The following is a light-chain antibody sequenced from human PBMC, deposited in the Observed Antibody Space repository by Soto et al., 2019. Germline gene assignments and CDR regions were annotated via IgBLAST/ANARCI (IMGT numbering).Light chain of an antibody. Sequence: EIILTQSPGTLALSPGDGATLSCRASQTDNRNYLAWYHQRPGQPPRLLIYGVSNRASGVPDRFSGDGSGTEFTLTIGRLDHDDFGVYYCQQYIDSPRTFGQGTRVEVK. J-gene: IGKJ1*01. CDR3: QQYIDSPRT. CDR2: GVS. CDR1: QTDNRNY. V-gene: IGKV3-20*01.